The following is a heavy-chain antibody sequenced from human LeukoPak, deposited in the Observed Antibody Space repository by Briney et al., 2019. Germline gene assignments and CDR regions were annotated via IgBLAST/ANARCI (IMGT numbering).Heavy chain of an antibody. Sequence: SETLSLTCTVSGGSISSSSYYWGWIRQPPGKGLEWIGSIYYSGSTYYNPSLKSRVTMSVDTSKNQFSLKLSSVTAADTAVYYCARGYYDSSGYFFVRRAFDIWGQGTMVTVSS. V-gene: IGHV4-39*01. CDR3: ARGYYDSSGYFFVRRAFDI. CDR1: GGSISSSSYY. D-gene: IGHD3-22*01. CDR2: IYYSGST. J-gene: IGHJ3*02.